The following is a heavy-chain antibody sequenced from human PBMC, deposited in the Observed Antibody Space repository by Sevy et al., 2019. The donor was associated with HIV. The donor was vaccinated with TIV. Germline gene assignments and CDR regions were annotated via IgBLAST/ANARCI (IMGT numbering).Heavy chain of an antibody. Sequence: GGSLRLSCAASGFTFSSYSMNWVRQAPGKGLEWVSSISSSSSYIYYADSVKGRFTISRDNAKNSLYLQMNSLRAEDTAVYYCAGARIAASTDYYYMDVWGKGTTVTVSS. D-gene: IGHD6-13*01. V-gene: IGHV3-21*01. CDR3: AGARIAASTDYYYMDV. CDR2: ISSSSSYI. J-gene: IGHJ6*03. CDR1: GFTFSSYS.